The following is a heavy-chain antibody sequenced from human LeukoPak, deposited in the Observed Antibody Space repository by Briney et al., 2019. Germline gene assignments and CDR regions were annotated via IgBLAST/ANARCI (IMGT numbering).Heavy chain of an antibody. D-gene: IGHD3-10*01. CDR2: TSGSGGST. CDR1: GFTFRTYA. V-gene: IGHV3-23*01. J-gene: IGHJ4*02. CDR3: AGDHYFDY. Sequence: GGSLRLSCAASGFTFRTYAMSWVRQTPGKGLDWVSVTSGSGGSTYYADSVKGRFTISRDNAKNSLYLQMNSLRAEDTAVYYCAGDHYFDYWGQGTLVTVSS.